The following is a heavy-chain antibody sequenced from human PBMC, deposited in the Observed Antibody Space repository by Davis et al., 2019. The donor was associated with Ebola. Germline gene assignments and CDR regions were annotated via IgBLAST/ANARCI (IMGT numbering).Heavy chain of an antibody. CDR2: IWYDGSNK. Sequence: PGGSLRLSCAASGFTFSSYGMHWVRQAPGKGLEWVAVIWYDGSNKYYADSVKGRFTISRDNSKNTLYLQMNSLRAEDTAVYYCAREDAQGLYYYYGMDVWGQGTTVTVSS. CDR3: AREDAQGLYYYYGMDV. V-gene: IGHV3-33*01. J-gene: IGHJ6*02. CDR1: GFTFSSYG.